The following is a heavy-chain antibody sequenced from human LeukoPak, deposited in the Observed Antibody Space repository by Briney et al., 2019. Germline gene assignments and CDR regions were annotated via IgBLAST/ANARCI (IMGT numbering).Heavy chain of an antibody. CDR1: GFTFSSYA. V-gene: IGHV3-30-3*01. D-gene: IGHD3-10*01. J-gene: IGHJ4*02. CDR2: ISYDGSNK. CDR3: ARENGDYYGSGSYSY. Sequence: PGRSLRLSCAASGFTFSSYAMHWVRQAPGKGLEWVAVISYDGSNKYYADSVKGRFTISRDNSKNTLYLQMNSLRAEDTAVYYCARENGDYYGSGSYSYWGQGTLVTVSS.